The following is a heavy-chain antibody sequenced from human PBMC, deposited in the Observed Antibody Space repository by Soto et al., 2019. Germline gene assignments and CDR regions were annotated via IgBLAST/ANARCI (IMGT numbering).Heavy chain of an antibody. CDR3: ARDGQWELLPEAANYYYYGMDV. CDR2: ISSSSSYI. V-gene: IGHV3-21*01. CDR1: GFTFSSYS. D-gene: IGHD1-26*01. Sequence: GGPLRLSCAASGFTFSSYSMNWVRQAPGKGLEWVSSISSSSSYIYYADSVKGRFTISRDNAKNSLYLQMNSLRAEDTAVYYCARDGQWELLPEAANYYYYGMDVWGQGTTVTVYS. J-gene: IGHJ6*02.